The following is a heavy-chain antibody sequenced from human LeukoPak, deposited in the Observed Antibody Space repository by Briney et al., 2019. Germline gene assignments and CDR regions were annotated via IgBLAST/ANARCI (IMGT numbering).Heavy chain of an antibody. V-gene: IGHV4-39*07. CDR2: IYYSGST. CDR1: GGSISSSSYY. Sequence: SETLSLTCTVSGGSISSSSYYWGWIRQPPGKGLEWIGSIYYSGSTYYNPSLKSRVTISVDTSKNQFSLKLSSVTAADTAVYYCARAAAGMEIFDYWGQGTLVTVSS. CDR3: ARAAAGMEIFDY. D-gene: IGHD6-13*01. J-gene: IGHJ4*02.